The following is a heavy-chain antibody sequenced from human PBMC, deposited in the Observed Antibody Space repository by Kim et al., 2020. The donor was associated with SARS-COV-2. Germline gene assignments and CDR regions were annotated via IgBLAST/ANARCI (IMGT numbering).Heavy chain of an antibody. CDR2: IKEDGSEK. CDR1: GFTFSSYW. J-gene: IGHJ3*02. Sequence: GGSLRLSCADSGFTFSSYWMSWVHQAPGKGLEWVANIKEDGSEKYYVDSVKGRFTISRDNAKNSVYLQMNSLRAEDTAVYFCVRDGYSGYDRAFDIWGQGTMVTVSS. V-gene: IGHV3-7*01. D-gene: IGHD5-12*01. CDR3: VRDGYSGYDRAFDI.